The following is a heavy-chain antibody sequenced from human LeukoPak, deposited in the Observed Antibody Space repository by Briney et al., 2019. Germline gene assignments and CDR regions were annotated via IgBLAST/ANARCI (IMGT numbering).Heavy chain of an antibody. Sequence: SETLSLTCTVSGGSISSYYCSWIRQPAGKGLEWIGRIYTSGSTNYNPSLKSRVTMSVDTSKNQFSLKLSSVTAADTAVYYCARDLSSSSWYGDWYFDLWGRGTLVTVSS. CDR2: IYTSGST. CDR3: ARDLSSSSWYGDWYFDL. D-gene: IGHD6-13*01. CDR1: GGSISSYY. V-gene: IGHV4-4*07. J-gene: IGHJ2*01.